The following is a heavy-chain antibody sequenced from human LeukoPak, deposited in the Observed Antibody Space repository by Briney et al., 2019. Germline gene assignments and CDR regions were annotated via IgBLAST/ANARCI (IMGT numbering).Heavy chain of an antibody. CDR1: GFAFIKYA. Sequence: GRSLRLSCAASGFAFIKYAIHWVRQAPGKGLEWVAVISYDEYNKYYADSVKGRFTISRDNSKNTLYLQMNSLRAEDTAVYYCARVSYLFYGSGSLYGMDVWGQGTTVTVSS. CDR2: ISYDEYNK. D-gene: IGHD3-10*01. CDR3: ARVSYLFYGSGSLYGMDV. V-gene: IGHV3-30-3*01. J-gene: IGHJ6*02.